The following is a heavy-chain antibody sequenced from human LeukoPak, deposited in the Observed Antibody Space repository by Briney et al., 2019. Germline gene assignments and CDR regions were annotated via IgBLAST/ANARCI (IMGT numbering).Heavy chain of an antibody. D-gene: IGHD5-12*01. J-gene: IGHJ4*02. V-gene: IGHV4-39*01. Sequence: SETLPLTCTVSGGSISSSSYYWGWIRQPPGKGLEWIGSIYYSGSTYYNPSLKSRVTISVDTSKNQFSLKLSSVTAADTAVYYCATWGVATNYFDYWGQGTLVTVSS. CDR1: GGSISSSSYY. CDR3: ATWGVATNYFDY. CDR2: IYYSGST.